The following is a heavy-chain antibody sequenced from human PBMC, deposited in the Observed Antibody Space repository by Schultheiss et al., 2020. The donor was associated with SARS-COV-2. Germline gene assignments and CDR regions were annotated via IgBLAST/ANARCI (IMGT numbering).Heavy chain of an antibody. CDR1: GFTFSSYG. CDR3: AREDVVVVAATHYYYGMDV. J-gene: IGHJ6*02. Sequence: GGSLRLSCAASGFTFSSYGMHWVRQAPGKGLEWVAVIWYDGSNKYYADSVKGRFTISRDNSKNTLYLQMNSLRAEDTAVYYCAREDVVVVAATHYYYGMDVWGQGTTVTVSS. V-gene: IGHV3-33*01. CDR2: IWYDGSNK. D-gene: IGHD2-15*01.